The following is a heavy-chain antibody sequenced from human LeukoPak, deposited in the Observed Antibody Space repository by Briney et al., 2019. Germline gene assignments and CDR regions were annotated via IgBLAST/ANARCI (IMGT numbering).Heavy chain of an antibody. D-gene: IGHD3-10*01. V-gene: IGHV4-61*01. J-gene: IGHJ4*02. CDR3: ARTHMVRGVVQFDY. Sequence: SETLSLTCTVSGGSVSSGTYYWSWIRQPPGKGLEWIGYISYSGSTNYNPSLKSRVTISVDTSKNQFSLNLSSVTAADTAVYYCARTHMVRGVVQFDYWGQGTLVTVSS. CDR1: GGSVSSGTYY. CDR2: ISYSGST.